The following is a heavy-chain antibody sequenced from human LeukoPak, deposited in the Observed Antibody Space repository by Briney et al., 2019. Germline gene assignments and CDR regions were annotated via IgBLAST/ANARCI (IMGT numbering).Heavy chain of an antibody. CDR1: GFTFSSYA. CDR3: AKATYYDFWSGYYSFNY. CDR2: ISGSGGST. V-gene: IGHV3-23*01. Sequence: GGSLRLSCAASGFTFSSYAMSWVRQAPGKGLEWVSAISGSGGSTYYADSVKGRFTIPRDNSKNTLYLQMNSLRAEDTAVYYCAKATYYDFWSGYYSFNYWGQGTLVTVSS. J-gene: IGHJ4*02. D-gene: IGHD3-3*01.